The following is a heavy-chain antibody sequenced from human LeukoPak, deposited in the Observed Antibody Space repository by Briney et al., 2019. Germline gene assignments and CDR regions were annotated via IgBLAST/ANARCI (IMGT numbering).Heavy chain of an antibody. CDR2: INHSGST. Sequence: SETLSLTCAVYGGSFSGYYWSWIRQPPGKGLEWIGEINHSGSTNYNPSLKSRVTISVDTSKNQFSLKLSSVTAADTAVYYCARGAIQRWYYFDYWGQGTLVTVSS. CDR1: GGSFSGYY. V-gene: IGHV4-34*01. CDR3: ARGAIQRWYYFDY. J-gene: IGHJ4*02. D-gene: IGHD1-1*01.